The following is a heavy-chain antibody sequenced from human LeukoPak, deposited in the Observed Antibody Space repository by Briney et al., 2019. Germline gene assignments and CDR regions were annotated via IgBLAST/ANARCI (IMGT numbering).Heavy chain of an antibody. CDR2: ISGSGGST. D-gene: IGHD2-2*02. CDR1: GFTFSSYA. J-gene: IGHJ3*02. V-gene: IGHV3-23*01. Sequence: GGSLRLSCAASGFTFSSYAMSWVRQAPGKGLEWVSAISGSGGSTYYADSVKGRFTISRDDSKNTLYLQMNSLRAEDTAVYYCAKVAPAEYCSSTSCYRSGAFDIWGQGTMVTVSS. CDR3: AKVAPAEYCSSTSCYRSGAFDI.